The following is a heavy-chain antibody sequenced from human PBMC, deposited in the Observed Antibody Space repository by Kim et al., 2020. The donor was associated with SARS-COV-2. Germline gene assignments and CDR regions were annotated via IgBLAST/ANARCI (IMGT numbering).Heavy chain of an antibody. J-gene: IGHJ5*02. CDR2: INHSGTT. CDR1: GGSLSGYY. CDR3: SRAGFDP. V-gene: IGHV4-34*01. Sequence: SETLSLTCAVYGGSLSGYYWSWIRQPPGKGLEWIGEINHSGTTNYTPSLKSRVTISVDTSNNQFSLKLNSVTAADTAVYYFSRAGFDPWVQGTLVTSSS.